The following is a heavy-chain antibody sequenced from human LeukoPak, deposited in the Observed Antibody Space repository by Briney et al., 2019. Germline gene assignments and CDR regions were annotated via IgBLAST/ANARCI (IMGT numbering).Heavy chain of an antibody. V-gene: IGHV3-33*08. J-gene: IGHJ4*02. Sequence: GGSLRLSCAASGFTFSSYGMHWVRQAPGKGLEWVAVIWYDGSNKYYADSVKGRFTISRDNPKNTLYVQMNSLRAEDTAVYYCARGRGADYGGNSGYFDYWGQGTLVTVSS. CDR3: ARGRGADYGGNSGYFDY. CDR2: IWYDGSNK. D-gene: IGHD4-23*01. CDR1: GFTFSSYG.